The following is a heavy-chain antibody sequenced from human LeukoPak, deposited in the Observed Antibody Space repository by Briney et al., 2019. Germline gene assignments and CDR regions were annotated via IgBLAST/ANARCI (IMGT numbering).Heavy chain of an antibody. CDR1: GGSFSGYY. CDR3: ARRGSYYGSGSYYKATYYFDY. D-gene: IGHD3-10*01. CDR2: INHSRST. V-gene: IGHV4-34*01. Sequence: SETLSLTCAVYGGSFSGYYWSWIRQPPGKGLEWIGEINHSRSTNYNPSLKSRVTISVDTSKNQFSLKLSSVTAADTAVYYCARRGSYYGSGSYYKATYYFDYWGQGTLVTVSS. J-gene: IGHJ4*02.